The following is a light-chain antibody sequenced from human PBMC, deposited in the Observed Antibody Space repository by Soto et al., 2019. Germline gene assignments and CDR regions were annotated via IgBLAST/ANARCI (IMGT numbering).Light chain of an antibody. CDR3: SSYTTSSTRACV. Sequence: QSVLTQPASVSGSPGQSITISCTGTTRDVGGYNFVSWYQHHPGEAPKLMIYEVSNRPSWVSHRFSASKSGNTASLTISGLHAEDEADYYCSSYTTSSTRACVFGTGTKLTVL. CDR2: EVS. CDR1: TRDVGGYNF. V-gene: IGLV2-14*01. J-gene: IGLJ1*01.